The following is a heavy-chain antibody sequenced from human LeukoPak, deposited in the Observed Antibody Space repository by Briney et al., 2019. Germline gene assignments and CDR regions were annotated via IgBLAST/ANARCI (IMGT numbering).Heavy chain of an antibody. CDR2: IRSGGTT. Sequence: GGSLRLSCAASGFTFSTYAMSWVRQAPGKGLEWVSAIRSGGTTYYADSVKGRFTISRDNSKNTLYLQMNSLRAEDTAVYYCAKEEYYYGSGSYLGFDYWGQGTLVTASS. D-gene: IGHD3-10*01. CDR1: GFTFSTYA. V-gene: IGHV3-23*01. CDR3: AKEEYYYGSGSYLGFDY. J-gene: IGHJ4*02.